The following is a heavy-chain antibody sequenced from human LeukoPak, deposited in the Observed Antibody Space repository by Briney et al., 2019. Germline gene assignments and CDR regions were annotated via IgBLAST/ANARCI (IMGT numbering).Heavy chain of an antibody. CDR1: GGSISSYY. CDR2: IYTSGST. V-gene: IGHV4-4*07. J-gene: IGHJ4*02. D-gene: IGHD3-22*01. Sequence: SETLSLTCTVSGGSISSYYWSWIRQPAGKGLEWIGRIYTSGSTNYNPSLKSRVTISVDTSKNQFSLKLSSVTAADTAVYYCARDAPYYYDSSGYYYYFDYWGQGTLVTVSS. CDR3: ARDAPYYYDSSGYYYYFDY.